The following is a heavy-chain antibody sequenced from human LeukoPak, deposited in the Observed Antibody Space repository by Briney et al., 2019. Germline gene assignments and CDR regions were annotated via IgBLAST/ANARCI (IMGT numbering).Heavy chain of an antibody. CDR3: ARDAGEVVISADYFDY. J-gene: IGHJ4*02. D-gene: IGHD3-22*01. V-gene: IGHV3-74*01. Sequence: GGSLRLSCAASGFTFSSYWMHWVRQARGKGLVWVSRINSDGSSTSYADSVKGRFTISRDNAKNTLYLHMNSLRAEDTAVYYCARDAGEVVISADYFDYWGQGTLVTVSS. CDR2: INSDGSST. CDR1: GFTFSSYW.